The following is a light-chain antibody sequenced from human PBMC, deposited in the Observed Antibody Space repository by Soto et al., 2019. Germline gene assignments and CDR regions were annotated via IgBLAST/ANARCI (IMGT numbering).Light chain of an antibody. CDR1: SSDVGGYNY. CDR2: DVS. CDR3: SSYTSSSIYVV. J-gene: IGLJ2*01. Sequence: QSALTQPASVSGSPGQSGTISCTGTSSDVGGYNYVSWYHQHPGKAPKLMIYDVSNRPSGVSNRFSGSKSGNTASLTISGLQAEDEADYYCSSYTSSSIYVVFGGGTKLTVL. V-gene: IGLV2-14*01.